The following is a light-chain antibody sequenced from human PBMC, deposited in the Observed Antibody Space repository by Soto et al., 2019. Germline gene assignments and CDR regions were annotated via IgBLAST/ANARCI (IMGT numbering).Light chain of an antibody. CDR2: DVS. V-gene: IGLV2-14*03. CDR3: SSYRSSSIPVV. CDR1: SSDVGGYNY. J-gene: IGLJ2*01. Sequence: QSVLTQPASVSGSPGQLITISCTGTSSDVGGYNYVSWYQHHPGKAPKLMIYDVSNRASGVSNRFSGSKSGNTASLTISGLQAEDEAGYYCSSYRSSSIPVVFGGGTKLTVL.